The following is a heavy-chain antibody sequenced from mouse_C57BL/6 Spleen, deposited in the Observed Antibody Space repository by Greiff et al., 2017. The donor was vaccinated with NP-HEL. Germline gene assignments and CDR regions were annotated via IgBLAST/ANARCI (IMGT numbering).Heavy chain of an antibody. CDR1: GFNIKDDY. Sequence: EVKLVESGAELVRPGASVKLSCTASGFNIKDDYMHWVKQRPEQGLEWIGWIDPENGDTEYASKFQGKATITADTSSNTAYLQLSSLTSEDTAVYYCTTGLGDYWGQGTTLTVSS. CDR2: IDPENGDT. V-gene: IGHV14-4*01. J-gene: IGHJ2*01. D-gene: IGHD3-3*01. CDR3: TTGLGDY.